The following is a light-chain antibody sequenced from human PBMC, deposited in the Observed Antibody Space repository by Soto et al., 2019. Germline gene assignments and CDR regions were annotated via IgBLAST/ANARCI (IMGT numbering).Light chain of an antibody. CDR2: KAS. V-gene: IGKV1-5*03. CDR3: QQYSTYPIT. J-gene: IGKJ5*01. Sequence: DIRMTQSPSTLSASVGDRVTITCRASQSVTTWLAWYQQKPGKAPKLLIYKASNLESGLPSRFTGSGSGTEFTLTISSLQSDDFATYYCQQYSTYPITFGQGTRLEI. CDR1: QSVTTW.